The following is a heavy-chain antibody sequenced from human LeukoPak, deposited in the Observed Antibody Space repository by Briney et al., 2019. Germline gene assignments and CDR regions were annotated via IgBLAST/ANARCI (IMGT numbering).Heavy chain of an antibody. V-gene: IGHV4-34*01. J-gene: IGHJ3*02. CDR1: GGSFSGYY. D-gene: IGHD2-15*01. CDR3: ATQDYSSYAFDM. CDR2: INQSGST. Sequence: SETLSLTCAVYGGSFSGYYWSWIRQPPGKGLEWIGEINQSGSTNYNPSLKSRVTISVDTSKNQFSLKVTSATAADTAVYYCATQDYSSYAFDMWGQGTMVTVSS.